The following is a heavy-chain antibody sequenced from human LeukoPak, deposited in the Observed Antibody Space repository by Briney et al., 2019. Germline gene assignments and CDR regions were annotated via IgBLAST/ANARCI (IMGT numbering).Heavy chain of an antibody. CDR2: INHSGST. J-gene: IGHJ5*02. V-gene: IGHV4-34*01. Sequence: SETLSLTCAAYGGSFSGYCWSWIRQPPGKGLEWIGDINHSGSTNYNPSLKSRVTTSVNTSKNQFSLKLSSMTAADTAVYYCARAISPKGRLRLVKFDPWGQGTLVTVSS. CDR3: ARAISPKGRLRLVKFDP. CDR1: GGSFSGYC. D-gene: IGHD5-12*01.